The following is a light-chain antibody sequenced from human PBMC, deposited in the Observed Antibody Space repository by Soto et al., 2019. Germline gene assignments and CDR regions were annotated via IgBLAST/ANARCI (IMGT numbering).Light chain of an antibody. Sequence: QSVLTQPPSVSGAPGLRVTISCTGSSSNIGAGYDVEWYQQLPGTAPKLLIYRNNNRPSGVPDRFSGSKSGTSASLAITGLQAEDEADYYCQSYDSSLTWVFGGGTKLTVL. J-gene: IGLJ3*02. V-gene: IGLV1-40*01. CDR1: SSNIGAGYD. CDR2: RNN. CDR3: QSYDSSLTWV.